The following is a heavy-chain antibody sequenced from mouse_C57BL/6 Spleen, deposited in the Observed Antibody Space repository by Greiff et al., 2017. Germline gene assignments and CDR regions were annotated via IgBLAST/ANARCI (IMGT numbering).Heavy chain of an antibody. V-gene: IGHV1-69*01. Sequence: QVQLQQPGAELVMPGASVKLSCKASGYTFTSYWMHWVKQRPGQGLEWIGEIDPSDSYTNYNQKFKGKSTLTVDKSSSTAYMQLSSLTSEDSAVYYCARKETGTGYFDVWGTGTTVTVSS. CDR1: GYTFTSYW. D-gene: IGHD4-1*01. CDR2: IDPSDSYT. CDR3: ARKETGTGYFDV. J-gene: IGHJ1*03.